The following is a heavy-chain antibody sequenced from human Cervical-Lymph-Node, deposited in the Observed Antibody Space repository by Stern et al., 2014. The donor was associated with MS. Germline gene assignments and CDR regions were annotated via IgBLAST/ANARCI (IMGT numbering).Heavy chain of an antibody. CDR1: GGTFSNYA. V-gene: IGHV1-69*12. CDR2: IVPLFGKP. J-gene: IGHJ6*02. Sequence: QVQLVQPGAAVKKPGSSAKVSCKASGGTFSNYATSCVRQAPGQGLEWLAGIVPLFGKPNYAQKFQGRVTITADESTSTAYMDLSSLRSEDTAVYYCASPLTATSVPFGYYGMDVWGQGTTVTVS. D-gene: IGHD4-17*01. CDR3: ASPLTATSVPFGYYGMDV.